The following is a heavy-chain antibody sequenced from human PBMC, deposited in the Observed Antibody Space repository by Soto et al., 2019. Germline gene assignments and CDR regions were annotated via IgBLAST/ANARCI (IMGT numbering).Heavy chain of an antibody. CDR2: TRNKAKSYTT. CDR1: GFIFSDHY. Sequence: EVQLVESGGGLVQPGGSLRLSCAASGFIFSDHYMDWVCQAPGKGLEWVGRTRNKAKSYTTEYAASVKGRFTISRDDSKNSLYLQMNSLKTEDTAVYYCAREGTVTTSRSYWYFDLWGRGTLVTVSS. V-gene: IGHV3-72*01. D-gene: IGHD4-17*01. J-gene: IGHJ2*01. CDR3: AREGTVTTSRSYWYFDL.